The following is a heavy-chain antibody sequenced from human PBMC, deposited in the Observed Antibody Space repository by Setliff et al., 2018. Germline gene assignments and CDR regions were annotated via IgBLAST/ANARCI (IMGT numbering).Heavy chain of an antibody. CDR2: ISSSSRYI. CDR3: TRDEALGTTPNYFNL. D-gene: IGHD1-26*01. V-gene: IGHV3-21*01. CDR1: GFTFSVDR. Sequence: TGGSLRLSCEASGFTFSVDRMNWVRQAPGKGLEWVSSISSSSRYIQYADSVQGRFSISRDNAKNSLYLQMNSLRAEDTAVYYCTRDEALGTTPNYFNLWGQGTQVTVSS. J-gene: IGHJ4*02.